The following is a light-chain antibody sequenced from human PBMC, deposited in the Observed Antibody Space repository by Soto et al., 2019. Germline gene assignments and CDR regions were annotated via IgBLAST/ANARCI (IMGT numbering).Light chain of an antibody. CDR2: DAS. J-gene: IGKJ4*01. V-gene: IGKV1-5*01. CDR1: QSISSY. Sequence: DIQMTQSPSSLSASVGDRVTITCRASQSISSYLNWYQQKPGKAPKLLIYDASSLESGVPSRFSGSGSGTEFTLTISSLQPEDSATYYCQQYSSYSPLTFGGGTKVDIK. CDR3: QQYSSYSPLT.